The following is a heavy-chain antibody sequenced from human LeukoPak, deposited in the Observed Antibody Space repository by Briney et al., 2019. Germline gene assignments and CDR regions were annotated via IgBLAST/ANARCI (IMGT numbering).Heavy chain of an antibody. D-gene: IGHD3-10*01. CDR3: ARDSPGVYGSGSYTWGDPFDY. CDR2: IYTSGST. V-gene: IGHV4-4*07. CDR1: GGSISSYY. J-gene: IGHJ4*02. Sequence: KASETLSLTCTVSGGSISSYYWSWIRQPAGKGLEWIGRIYTSGSTNYNPSLKSRVTMSVDTSKNQFSLKLSSVTAADTAVYYCARDSPGVYGSGSYTWGDPFDYWGQGTLVTVSS.